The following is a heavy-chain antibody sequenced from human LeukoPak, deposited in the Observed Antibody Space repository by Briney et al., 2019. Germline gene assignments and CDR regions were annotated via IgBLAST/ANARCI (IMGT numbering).Heavy chain of an antibody. Sequence: GGSLRLSCAASGFTFSSYGMHWVRQAPGKGLEWVAVIWYDGSNKYYADSVKGRFTISRDNSKNTLYLQMNSLRAEDTAVYYCARDRENWNDTGMDVWGQGTTVTVSS. CDR1: GFTFSSYG. V-gene: IGHV3-33*01. CDR2: IWYDGSNK. CDR3: ARDRENWNDTGMDV. D-gene: IGHD1-1*01. J-gene: IGHJ6*02.